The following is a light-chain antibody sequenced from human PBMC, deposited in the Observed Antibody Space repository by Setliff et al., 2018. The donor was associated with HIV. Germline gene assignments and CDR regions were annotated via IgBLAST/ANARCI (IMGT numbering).Light chain of an antibody. J-gene: IGLJ1*01. Sequence: ALAQPASVSGSPGQSITISCTGSSSDIGTYNFVSWYQQYPNKAPKVVIYEVSVRPSGISNRFSGSKSGNTASLTISRLQPEDDADYYCTSYTSSSTYVFGTGTKVTVL. CDR2: EVS. V-gene: IGLV2-14*01. CDR3: TSYTSSSTYV. CDR1: SSDIGTYNF.